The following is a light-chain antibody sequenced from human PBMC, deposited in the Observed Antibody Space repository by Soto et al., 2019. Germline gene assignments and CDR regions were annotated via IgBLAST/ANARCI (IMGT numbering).Light chain of an antibody. Sequence: DIVMTQSPDSLAVSLGERATINCKSSQSVLYSSNNKNYLAWYQQKPGQPPKLLIYWASTRESGVPDRFSGSGSGTDFTLTVSSLQREDVAVYYCQQYYSPRPWTLGQGTKVDIQ. CDR1: QSVLYSSNNKNY. J-gene: IGKJ1*01. CDR3: QQYYSPRPWT. V-gene: IGKV4-1*01. CDR2: WAS.